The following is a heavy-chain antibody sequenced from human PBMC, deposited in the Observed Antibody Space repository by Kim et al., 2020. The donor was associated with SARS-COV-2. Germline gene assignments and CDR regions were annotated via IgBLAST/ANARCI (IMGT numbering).Heavy chain of an antibody. CDR3: AREVDDSSGYYTGNRVDY. J-gene: IGHJ4*02. Sequence: SETLSLTCTVSGGSISSGGYYWSWIRQHPGKGLEWIGYIYYSGSTYYNPSLKSRVTISADTSKNQFSLKLSSVTAADTAVYYCAREVDDSSGYYTGNRVDYWGQGTLVTVSS. CDR2: IYYSGST. V-gene: IGHV4-31*03. CDR1: GGSISSGGYY. D-gene: IGHD3-22*01.